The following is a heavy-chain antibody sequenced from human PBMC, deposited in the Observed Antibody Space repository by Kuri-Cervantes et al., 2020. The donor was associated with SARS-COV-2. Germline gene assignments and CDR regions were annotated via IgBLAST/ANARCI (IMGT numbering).Heavy chain of an antibody. J-gene: IGHJ2*01. V-gene: IGHV5-51*01. CDR1: GYSFTSYW. Sequence: KVSCKGSGYSFTSYWISWVRQMPGKGLEWMGIIYPGDSDTRYSPSFQGQVTISADKSISTAYLQWSSLKASDTAMYYCARRSGTTLWYFDLWGLGTLVTVSS. CDR2: IYPGDSDT. D-gene: IGHD1-7*01. CDR3: ARRSGTTLWYFDL.